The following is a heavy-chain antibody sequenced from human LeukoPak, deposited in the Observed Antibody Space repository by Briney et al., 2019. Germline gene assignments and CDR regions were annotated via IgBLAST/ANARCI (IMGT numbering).Heavy chain of an antibody. V-gene: IGHV3-23*01. Sequence: GGSLRLSCAASGFTFSSHAMTWVRQAPGKGLEWVSGIGSSGGSTYYADSVKGRFTISRDNSKNTLYLQMNPLRAQDTAVYYCASSNGYHFFFDYWGQGTLVTVSS. CDR3: ASSNGYHFFFDY. CDR1: GFTFSSHA. CDR2: IGSSGGST. D-gene: IGHD5-24*01. J-gene: IGHJ4*02.